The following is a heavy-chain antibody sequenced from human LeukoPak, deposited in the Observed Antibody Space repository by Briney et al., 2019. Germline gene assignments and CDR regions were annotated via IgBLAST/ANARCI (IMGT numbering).Heavy chain of an antibody. CDR1: GYSISSGYY. D-gene: IGHD5-12*01. CDR2: IYHSGST. CDR3: ARDGGNGYEDAFDI. Sequence: PETLSLTCTVSGYSISSGYYWGWIRQPPGKGLEWIGSIYHSGSTYYNPSLKSRVTISVDTSKNQFSLKLSSVTAADTAVYYCARDGGNGYEDAFDIWGQGTMVTVSS. J-gene: IGHJ3*02. V-gene: IGHV4-38-2*02.